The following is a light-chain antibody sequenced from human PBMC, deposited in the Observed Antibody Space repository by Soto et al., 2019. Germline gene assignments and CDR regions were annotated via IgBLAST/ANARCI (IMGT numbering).Light chain of an antibody. CDR3: QQTNSMPRT. V-gene: IGKV3-11*01. CDR2: DTS. J-gene: IGKJ1*01. Sequence: EIVLTQSPATLSLSPGERAALSCRAGQSVSSYLAWYQEKPGQAPRLVIYDTSTRAPGIPARFSGSGSGTEFTLTISSLQPEDFVTYYCQQTNSMPRTFGQGTKVDIK. CDR1: QSVSSY.